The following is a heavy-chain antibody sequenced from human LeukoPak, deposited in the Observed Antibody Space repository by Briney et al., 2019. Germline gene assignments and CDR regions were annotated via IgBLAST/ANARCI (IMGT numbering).Heavy chain of an antibody. CDR3: AKVGLGNTAIHI. CDR2: MNFNSGST. Sequence: ASVKVSXKASGYTFPNYDINWVRQATGQGLEWIGWMNFNSGSTGYAQKFQGRVTMTRNTAISTVYMELSSLKSEDTAIYYCAKVGLGNTAIHIWGQGTMVTVSS. CDR1: GYTFPNYD. J-gene: IGHJ3*02. D-gene: IGHD3/OR15-3a*01. V-gene: IGHV1-8*01.